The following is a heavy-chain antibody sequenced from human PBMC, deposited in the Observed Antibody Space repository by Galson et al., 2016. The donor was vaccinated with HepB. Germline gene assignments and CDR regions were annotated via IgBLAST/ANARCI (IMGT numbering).Heavy chain of an antibody. CDR3: ARRGHNNGLDF. J-gene: IGHJ4*02. CDR2: IYPGDPDT. V-gene: IGHV5-51*01. CDR1: GYKFASLW. D-gene: IGHD5-24*01. Sequence: QSGAEVKEPGESLRISCETSGYKFASLWIAWVRQRAGEGLEWMGVIYPGDPDTKYSPPFQGPVIISADKSINTTYLQWSSLTTSDTAIYYCARRGHNNGLDFWGPGTPVSVS.